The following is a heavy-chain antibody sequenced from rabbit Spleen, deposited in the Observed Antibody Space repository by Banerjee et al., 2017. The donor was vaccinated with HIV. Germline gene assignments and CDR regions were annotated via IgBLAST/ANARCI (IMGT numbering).Heavy chain of an antibody. V-gene: IGHV1S40*01. CDR3: ARDAGSSFSSYGMDL. Sequence: QSLEESGGDLVKPGASLTLTCTASGLSFSSSYYMCWVRQAPGKGLEWIGCIYTGSSGSAYYATWATGRFTCSKTSSTTVTLQMTSLTAADTATYFCARDAGSSFSSYGMDLWGPGTLVTVS. D-gene: IGHD8-1*01. CDR1: GLSFSSSYY. CDR2: IYTGSSGSA. J-gene: IGHJ6*01.